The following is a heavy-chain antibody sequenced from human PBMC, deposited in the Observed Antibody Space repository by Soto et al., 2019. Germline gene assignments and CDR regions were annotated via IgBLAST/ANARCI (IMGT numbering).Heavy chain of an antibody. D-gene: IGHD3-16*01. J-gene: IGHJ6*02. V-gene: IGHV4-59*01. CDR3: ASLLASQYYHGADV. Sequence: PSETLSLTCSVSGVSIVYYYWNWIRQPPGKGLEWIGHIYYTGIVSYNPSLNSRVTISVDTSKNQISLTLDSVTAADTAVYYCASLLASQYYHGADVWGQGTTVTVSS. CDR1: GVSIVYYY. CDR2: IYYTGIV.